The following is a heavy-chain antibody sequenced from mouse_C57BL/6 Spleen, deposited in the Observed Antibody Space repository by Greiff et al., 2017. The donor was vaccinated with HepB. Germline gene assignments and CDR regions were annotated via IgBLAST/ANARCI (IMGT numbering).Heavy chain of an antibody. CDR1: GYTFTSYW. Sequence: QVQLQQSGAELVKPGASVKMSCKASGYTFTSYWITWVKQRPGQGLEWIGDIYPGSGSTNYNEKFKSKATLTVDTSSSTAYMQLSSLTSEDSAVYYCASYDYDNYYAMDYWGQGTSVTVSS. D-gene: IGHD2-4*01. V-gene: IGHV1-55*01. CDR3: ASYDYDNYYAMDY. CDR2: IYPGSGST. J-gene: IGHJ4*01.